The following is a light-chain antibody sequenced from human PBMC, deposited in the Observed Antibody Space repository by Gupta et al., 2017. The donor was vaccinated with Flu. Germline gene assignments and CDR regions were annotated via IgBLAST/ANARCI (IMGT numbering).Light chain of an antibody. CDR2: DVT. Sequence: QSALTQPASVSGSPGQSITISCTGISSDVGGYDDVSWYQQHPGKAPKLMIYDVTTRPSGVSNRFSCSKSGNTAYRTISGLQAEDEADDYCSAYITTTLDVAFGGGTKLTVL. CDR1: SSDVGGYDD. J-gene: IGLJ2*01. V-gene: IGLV2-14*03. CDR3: SAYITTTLDVA.